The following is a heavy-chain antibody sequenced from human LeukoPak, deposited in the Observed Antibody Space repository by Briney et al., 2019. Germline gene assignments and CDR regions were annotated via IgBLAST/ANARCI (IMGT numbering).Heavy chain of an antibody. V-gene: IGHV3-74*01. CDR2: INTDGSST. Sequence: GSLRLSCAASGFTFSSYWMHWVRQAPGKGLVWVSRINTDGSSTSYADSVKGRFTISRDNAKNTLYLQMNSLRAEDTAVYYCARPYYYDSSGFDAFDIWGQGTMVTVSS. J-gene: IGHJ3*02. D-gene: IGHD3-22*01. CDR1: GFTFSSYW. CDR3: ARPYYYDSSGFDAFDI.